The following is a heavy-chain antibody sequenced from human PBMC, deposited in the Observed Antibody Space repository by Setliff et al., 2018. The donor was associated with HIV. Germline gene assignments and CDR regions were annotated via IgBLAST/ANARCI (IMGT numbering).Heavy chain of an antibody. J-gene: IGHJ6*03. CDR2: ISYDGSYE. CDR3: ARGVPYSSSSEYYYYYYYMDV. V-gene: IGHV3-30*04. CDR1: GFTFSIYA. D-gene: IGHD6-6*01. Sequence: GGSLRLSCAASGFTFSIYAMHWVRQAPGKGLEWVAFISYDGSYEYYADSVKGRFTISRDNSKNTLYLQMNSLRGEDTAVYYCARGVPYSSSSEYYYYYYYMDVWGTGTTGTV.